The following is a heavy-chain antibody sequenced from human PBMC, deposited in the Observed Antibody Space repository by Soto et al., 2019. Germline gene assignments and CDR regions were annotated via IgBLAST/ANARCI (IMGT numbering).Heavy chain of an antibody. CDR1: GYTFTSYG. J-gene: IGHJ5*02. D-gene: IGHD2-15*01. CDR3: ARAPFCSGGSCYRFNWFDP. Sequence: ASVNVSCKASGYTFTSYGISWVRQAPGQGLEWMGWISAYNGNTNYAQKLQGRVTMTTDTSTSTAYMELRSLRSDDTAVYYCARAPFCSGGSCYRFNWFDPWGQGTLVTVSS. V-gene: IGHV1-18*01. CDR2: ISAYNGNT.